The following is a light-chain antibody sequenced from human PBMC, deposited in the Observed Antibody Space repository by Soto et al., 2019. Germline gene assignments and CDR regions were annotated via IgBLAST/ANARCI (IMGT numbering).Light chain of an antibody. CDR2: GAA. Sequence: ELVMTQSPGTLSLSPGDRATLSCRASQSVDSRSLSWYQQRPGQAPRLLIYGAATRASGIPARFSGSGSGTDFTLTISSLQPEDFAVYDCLRDHDVPLAFGGGTKVELK. CDR1: QSVDSRS. V-gene: IGKV3D-7*01. J-gene: IGKJ4*01. CDR3: LRDHDVPLA.